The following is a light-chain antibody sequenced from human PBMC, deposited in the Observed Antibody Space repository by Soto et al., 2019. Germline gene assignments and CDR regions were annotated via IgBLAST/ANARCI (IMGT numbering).Light chain of an antibody. V-gene: IGKV3-15*01. CDR1: QSVSSN. CDR2: GAS. J-gene: IGKJ1*01. CDR3: QQYNTWPPWS. Sequence: TLSVSPGERATLSCRASQSVSSNLAWYQQKPGQAPRLLIYGASTRATGIPARFSGSGSGTEFTLTISSLQSEDFAVYYCQQYNTWPPWSFGQGTRWIS.